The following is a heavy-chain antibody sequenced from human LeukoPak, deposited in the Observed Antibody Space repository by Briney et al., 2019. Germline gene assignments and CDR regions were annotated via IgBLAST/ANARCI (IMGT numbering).Heavy chain of an antibody. CDR2: IYYSGST. CDR1: GDSISTSSSY. Sequence: ASETLSLTCTVSGDSISTSSSYWGWIRQPPGEGLEWIGSIYYSGSTNHNPSLKSRVTISVDTSKNQFSLKLSSVTAADTAVYYCARVVYSGYDFRGAMDVWGKGTTVTVSS. V-gene: IGHV4-39*07. J-gene: IGHJ6*03. D-gene: IGHD5-12*01. CDR3: ARVVYSGYDFRGAMDV.